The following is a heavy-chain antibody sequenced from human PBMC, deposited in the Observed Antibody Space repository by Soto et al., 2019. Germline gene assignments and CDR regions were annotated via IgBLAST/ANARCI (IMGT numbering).Heavy chain of an antibody. CDR3: TRPRFFDWIPSIPGLDY. V-gene: IGHV4-39*01. J-gene: IGHJ4*02. CDR2: IYYSGTT. Sequence: PSETLSLTCTVSGASVSSSSYYWGWIRQSPEKGLEWIGTIYYSGTTYYSPSLKSRVLISVDTSKNQFFLEVTSVTAADTATYYCTRPRFFDWIPSIPGLDYWGPGTWVTVSS. CDR1: GASVSSSSYY. D-gene: IGHD3-3*01.